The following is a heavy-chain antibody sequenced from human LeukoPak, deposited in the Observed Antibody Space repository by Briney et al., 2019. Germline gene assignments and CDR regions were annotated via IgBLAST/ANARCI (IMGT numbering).Heavy chain of an antibody. J-gene: IGHJ4*02. D-gene: IGHD4-17*01. V-gene: IGHV1-18*01. CDR1: GYTFTSYG. Sequence: ASVKVSCKASGYTFTSYGISWVRQAPGQGLEWMGWISAYNGNTNYAQKLQGRVTMTTDTSTSTAYMELRSLRSDDTAVYYCARDRRYGDYSSYFDYWGQGTLVTVSS. CDR3: ARDRRYGDYSSYFDY. CDR2: ISAYNGNT.